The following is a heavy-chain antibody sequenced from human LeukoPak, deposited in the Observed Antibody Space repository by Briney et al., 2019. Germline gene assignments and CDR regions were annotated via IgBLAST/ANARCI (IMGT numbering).Heavy chain of an antibody. J-gene: IGHJ5*02. CDR1: GGSISSSSYY. CDR2: IYYSGST. V-gene: IGHV4-39*07. D-gene: IGHD3-10*01. CDR3: ARGVVRGASPNHWFDP. Sequence: PSETLSLTCTVSGGSISSSSYYWGWIRQPPGKGLEWIGSIYYSGSTYYNPSLKSRVTISVDTSKNQFSLKLSSVTAADTAVYYCARGVVRGASPNHWFDPWGQGTLVTVSS.